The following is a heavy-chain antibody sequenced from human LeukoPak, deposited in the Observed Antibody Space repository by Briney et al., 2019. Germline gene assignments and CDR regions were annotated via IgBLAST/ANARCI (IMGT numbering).Heavy chain of an antibody. CDR2: INPNSGGT. CDR3: ARDLRGYSSSTDQYWIDP. J-gene: IGHJ5*02. D-gene: IGHD6-6*01. CDR1: GYTFTGYY. V-gene: IGHV1-2*02. Sequence: ASVKVSCKASGYTFTGYYMHWVRQAPGQGLEWMGWINPNSGGTNYAQKFQGRVTMTRDTSISTAYMELSRLRSDDTAVYYCARDLRGYSSSTDQYWIDPWGQGTLVSVSS.